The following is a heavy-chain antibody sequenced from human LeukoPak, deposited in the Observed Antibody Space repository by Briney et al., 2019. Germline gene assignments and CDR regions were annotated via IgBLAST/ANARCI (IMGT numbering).Heavy chain of an antibody. D-gene: IGHD3-22*01. CDR1: GGSISSGGYS. CDR3: ARFGYYDSRGYSFDY. Sequence: SQTLSLTCAVSGGSISSGGYSWSWIRQPPGKGLEWIGYIYHSGSTYYNPSLKSRVTISVDRSKNQFSLKLSSVTAADTAVYYCARFGYYDSRGYSFDYWGQGTLVTVSS. CDR2: IYHSGST. V-gene: IGHV4-30-2*01. J-gene: IGHJ4*02.